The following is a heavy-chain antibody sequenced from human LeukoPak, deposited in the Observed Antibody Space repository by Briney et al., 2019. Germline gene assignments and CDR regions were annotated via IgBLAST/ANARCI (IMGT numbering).Heavy chain of an antibody. V-gene: IGHV4-34*01. CDR1: GGSFSDYY. Sequence: PSETLSLTCAAYGGSFSDYYWSLIRQPPGKGLEWIGEINRSGSTNYNPSLKSRVTISVDTSKNQFSLKLSSVTAADTAVYYCARVVTIFGVVIPSDYYYYMDVWGKGTTVTVSS. J-gene: IGHJ6*03. CDR3: ARVVTIFGVVIPSDYYYYMDV. CDR2: INRSGST. D-gene: IGHD3-3*01.